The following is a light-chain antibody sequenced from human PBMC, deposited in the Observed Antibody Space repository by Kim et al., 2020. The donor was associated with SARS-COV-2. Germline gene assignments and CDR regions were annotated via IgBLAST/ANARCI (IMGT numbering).Light chain of an antibody. J-gene: IGLJ3*02. CDR2: RDT. Sequence: GALGQTARITCGGNNIVTKNVRWYQQKPGQAPVLVMYRDTNRPSGIPERFSGSNSGNTATLTISRAQAGDEADYYCQVWDSSTWVFGGGTQLTVL. V-gene: IGLV3-9*01. CDR3: QVWDSSTWV. CDR1: NIVTKN.